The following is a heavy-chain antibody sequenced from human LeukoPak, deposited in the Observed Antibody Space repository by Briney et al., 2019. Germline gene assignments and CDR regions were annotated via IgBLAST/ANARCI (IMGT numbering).Heavy chain of an antibody. CDR1: GGSFRGYY. CDR3: AKSYSYGYWPTDYFDY. V-gene: IGHV4-34*01. CDR2: INHSGST. J-gene: IGHJ4*02. D-gene: IGHD5-18*01. Sequence: PSETLSLTCAVYGGSFRGYYWSWIRQPPGKGLEWVGEINHSGSTNYNTSLKSRVTISVDKGKNKLHLQLSSVPDADTAVYYCAKSYSYGYWPTDYFDYWGEGTMVTVSS.